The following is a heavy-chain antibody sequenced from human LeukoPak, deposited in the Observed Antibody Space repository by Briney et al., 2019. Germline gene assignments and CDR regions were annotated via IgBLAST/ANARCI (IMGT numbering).Heavy chain of an antibody. J-gene: IGHJ4*02. CDR1: GFTFSANP. CDR3: AKGAATKPFDC. V-gene: IGHV3-23*01. CDR2: ISGNGDYT. D-gene: IGHD1-7*01. Sequence: GGSLILSCAASGFTFSANPMSWVRQAPGKGLEWVSSISGNGDYTYYADPVKGRLTISRDNSKNTLYVQVNSLRAEDTAVYYCAKGAATKPFDCWGQGTLVTVSS.